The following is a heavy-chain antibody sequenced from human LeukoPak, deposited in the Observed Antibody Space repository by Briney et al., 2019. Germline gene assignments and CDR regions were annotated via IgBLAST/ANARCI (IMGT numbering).Heavy chain of an antibody. CDR1: GFTFSIHW. Sequence: GGSLRLSCVASGFTFSIHWMTWVRQAPGKGLEWVATIKPDGNDKFFVDSVKGRFTISRDNSKNTLYLQVNSLRAEDTAVYYCAKGGKWDVTPFDYWGQGTLVTVSS. CDR3: AKGGKWDVTPFDY. CDR2: IKPDGNDK. J-gene: IGHJ4*02. D-gene: IGHD1-26*01. V-gene: IGHV3-7*03.